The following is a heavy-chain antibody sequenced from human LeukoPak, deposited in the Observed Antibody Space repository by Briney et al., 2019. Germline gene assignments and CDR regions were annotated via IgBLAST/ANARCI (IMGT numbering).Heavy chain of an antibody. CDR3: AKSIWAMIVVVILDY. D-gene: IGHD3-22*01. J-gene: IGHJ4*02. CDR2: IRYDGSNK. Sequence: PGGSLRLSCAASGFTFSSYGMHWVRQAPGKGLEWVAFIRYDGSNKYYADSVKGRFTISRDNSKNTLYLQMNSLRAEDTAVYYCAKSIWAMIVVVILDYWGQGTLVTVSS. CDR1: GFTFSSYG. V-gene: IGHV3-30*02.